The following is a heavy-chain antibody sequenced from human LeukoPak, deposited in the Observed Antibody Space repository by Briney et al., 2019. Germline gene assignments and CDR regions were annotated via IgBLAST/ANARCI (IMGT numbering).Heavy chain of an antibody. V-gene: IGHV4-39*07. CDR3: ARTYYYDSSGPYY. J-gene: IGHJ4*02. Sequence: SETLSLTCTVSGGSISSSSYYWGWIRQPPGKGLEWIGSFYYSGSALYNPSLESRVTISVDTSKNQFSLKLSSVTAADTAVYYCARTYYYDSSGPYYWGQGTLVTVSS. D-gene: IGHD3-22*01. CDR2: FYYSGSA. CDR1: GGSISSSSYY.